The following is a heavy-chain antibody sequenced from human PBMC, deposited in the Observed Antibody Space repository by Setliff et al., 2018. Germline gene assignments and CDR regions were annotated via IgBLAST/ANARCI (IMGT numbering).Heavy chain of an antibody. CDR2: IIATVGGV. CDR1: GGTFSDNA. Sequence: SVKVSCKTSGGTFSDNAMSWVRQAPGQGPEWMGGIIATVGGVSYAQKFQGRVTITADESTTTVYMELSSLTSEDTAVYYCAREFCGGANCYDFWGQGTLVTVSS. CDR3: AREFCGGANCYDF. V-gene: IGHV1-69*13. J-gene: IGHJ4*02. D-gene: IGHD2-21*01.